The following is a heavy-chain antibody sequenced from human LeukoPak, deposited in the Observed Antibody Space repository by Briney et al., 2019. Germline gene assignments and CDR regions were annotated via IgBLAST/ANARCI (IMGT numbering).Heavy chain of an antibody. J-gene: IGHJ4*02. V-gene: IGHV4-59*08. CDR2: IYYSGST. CDR3: ARHDIRGGGQWLVHPFDY. D-gene: IGHD6-19*01. CDR1: GGSISSYY. Sequence: SETLSLTCTVSGGSISSYYWSWIRQPPGKGLEWIGYIYYSGSTNYNPSLKSRVTISVDTSKNQFSLKLSSVTAADTAVYYCARHDIRGGGQWLVHPFDYWGQGTLVTVSS.